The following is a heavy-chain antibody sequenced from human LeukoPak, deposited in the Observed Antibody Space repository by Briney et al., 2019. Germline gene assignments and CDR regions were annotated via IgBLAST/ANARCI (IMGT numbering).Heavy chain of an antibody. D-gene: IGHD3-16*01. CDR3: ATSFLIKGGSLY. Sequence: GGSLRLSCAASGFTVSSNYMSWVRQAPGKGLEWVSVIYSGGSTYYSDSVKGRFTISRDNSKNTLYLQMNSLRAEDTAVYYCATSFLIKGGSLYWGQGTLVTVSS. CDR1: GFTVSSNY. CDR2: IYSGGST. J-gene: IGHJ4*02. V-gene: IGHV3-53*01.